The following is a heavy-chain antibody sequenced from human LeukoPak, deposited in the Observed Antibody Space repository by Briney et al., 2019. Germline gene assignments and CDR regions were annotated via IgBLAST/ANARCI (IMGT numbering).Heavy chain of an antibody. CDR3: AKTGTPWYYFDY. CDR2: IDSDGSST. D-gene: IGHD1-1*01. Sequence: GGSLRLSCAASGFTFSSNWMHWVRQAPGKGLVWVSRIDSDGSSTSYADSVKGRFTISRDNAKNTLSLQMDSLRAEDTAVYYCAKTGTPWYYFDYWGQGTLVTVSS. CDR1: GFTFSSNW. V-gene: IGHV3-74*01. J-gene: IGHJ4*02.